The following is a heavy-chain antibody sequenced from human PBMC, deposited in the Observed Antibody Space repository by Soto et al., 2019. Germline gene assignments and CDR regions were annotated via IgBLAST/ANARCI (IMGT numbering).Heavy chain of an antibody. CDR1: GYTFINYH. V-gene: IGHV1-18*01. D-gene: IGHD5-12*01. CDR2: INTYNGMT. J-gene: IGHJ4*02. CDR3: AKSPRGEMATD. Sequence: QVQLVQSGGEVKKPGASVTVSCKASGYTFINYHITWVRQAPGQGLEWMAWINTYNGMTDYAQRFQGRVTRTRDTSPSTAYMELRNLGSDDTAVYFCAKSPRGEMATDWGQGTLVTVSS.